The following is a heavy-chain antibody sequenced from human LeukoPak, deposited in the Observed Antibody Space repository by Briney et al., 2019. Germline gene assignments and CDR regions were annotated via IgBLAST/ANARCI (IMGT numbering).Heavy chain of an antibody. CDR3: ARPNITSYYDSRGYDGFDV. CDR1: GYKFNAYW. Sequence: GESLQISCKGSGYKFNAYWIAWVRPMPGKGLEWMGIIYPDDSDTRYSPSFQGQVTISADKSVSIAYLQWSSLKASDTAMYYCARPNITSYYDSRGYDGFDVWGQGTMVIVSS. D-gene: IGHD3-22*01. V-gene: IGHV5-51*01. J-gene: IGHJ3*01. CDR2: IYPDDSDT.